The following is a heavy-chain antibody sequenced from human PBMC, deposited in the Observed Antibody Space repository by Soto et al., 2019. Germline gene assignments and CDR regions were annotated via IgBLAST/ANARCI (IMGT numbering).Heavy chain of an antibody. J-gene: IGHJ3*02. D-gene: IGHD2-15*01. CDR2: ISNSGGNT. Sequence: EGELLESGGGLVQPGGSLRVSCAASGFTFSNYAMSWVRQAPGKGLEWVSFISNSGGNTRYADSVKGRFTISRDYSKNTLFLQMNSLRHDDTAVYYCAKLASVYCSGGSCDPFDIWGQGTMVTVSS. CDR3: AKLASVYCSGGSCDPFDI. CDR1: GFTFSNYA. V-gene: IGHV3-23*01.